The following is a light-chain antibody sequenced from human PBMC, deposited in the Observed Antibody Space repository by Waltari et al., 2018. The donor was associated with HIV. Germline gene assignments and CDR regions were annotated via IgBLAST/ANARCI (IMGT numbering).Light chain of an antibody. Sequence: DIVMSQYPDSLALSLGERPTIICKSSQSVLYISNNKNYLAWYPQKPGQPPKLLIYWASSRESGVPDRFSGSGSVPDFTLTISSLQAEDVAVYYCQQYYSFPLTFGGGTKVEIK. J-gene: IGKJ4*01. V-gene: IGKV4-1*01. CDR3: QQYYSFPLT. CDR1: QSVLYISNNKNY. CDR2: WAS.